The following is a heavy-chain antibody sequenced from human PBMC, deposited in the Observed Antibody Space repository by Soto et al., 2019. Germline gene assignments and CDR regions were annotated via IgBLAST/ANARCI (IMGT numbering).Heavy chain of an antibody. CDR3: ARETVAVGKRAFDI. V-gene: IGHV1-2*02. D-gene: IGHD6-13*01. CDR2: INPKSGDT. J-gene: IGHJ3*02. CDR1: GYTFTGYF. Sequence: ASVKISCKTSGYTFTGYFVHWVRQAPGQGLEWMGWINPKSGDTNVAQKFQGRVTMTRDTSITTAYMDLDRLTSDDTAVYYCARETVAVGKRAFDIWGEGTVVTVSS.